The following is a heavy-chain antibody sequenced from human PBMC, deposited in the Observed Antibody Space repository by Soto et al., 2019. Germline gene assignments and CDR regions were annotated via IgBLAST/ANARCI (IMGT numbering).Heavy chain of an antibody. J-gene: IGHJ5*02. CDR2: ISAYNGNT. CDR3: ARVGTIFGVVNAYWFDP. V-gene: IGHV1-18*01. D-gene: IGHD3-3*01. Sequence: ASVKVSCKASGYTFTSYGISWVRQAPGQGLEWMGWISAYNGNTNYAQKLQGRVTMTTDTSTSTAYMELRSLRSDDTAVYYCARVGTIFGVVNAYWFDPWGQGTRVTVAS. CDR1: GYTFTSYG.